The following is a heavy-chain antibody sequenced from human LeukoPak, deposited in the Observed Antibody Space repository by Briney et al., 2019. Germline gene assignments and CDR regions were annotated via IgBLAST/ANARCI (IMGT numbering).Heavy chain of an antibody. V-gene: IGHV3-21*01. CDR2: ISTSSSYI. J-gene: IGHJ6*04. Sequence: GGSLRLSCAASGFTFSSYAMSWVRQAPGKGLEWVSFISTSSSYIYYADSVKGRFTISRDNAKNSLYLEMNSLRAEDTAVYYCAELGITIIGGVWGKGTTVTISS. D-gene: IGHD3-10*02. CDR1: GFTFSSYA. CDR3: AELGITIIGGV.